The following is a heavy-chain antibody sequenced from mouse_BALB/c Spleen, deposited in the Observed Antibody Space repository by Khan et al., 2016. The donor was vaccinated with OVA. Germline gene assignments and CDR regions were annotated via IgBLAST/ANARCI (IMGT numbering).Heavy chain of an antibody. CDR1: GYTFTSYT. V-gene: IGHV1-4*01. Sequence: QVQLQQSGAELARPGASVKMSCKTSGYTFTSYTMHWIRQRPGQALEWIGHINPSNNYTNYNQNFKDKATLIVDKSSNTAYMQVSSLTSEDSAVYYCVREGAYHRSDGWFAYCGQGTLVTVSA. CDR3: VREGAYHRSDGWFAY. J-gene: IGHJ3*01. CDR2: INPSNNYT. D-gene: IGHD2-14*01.